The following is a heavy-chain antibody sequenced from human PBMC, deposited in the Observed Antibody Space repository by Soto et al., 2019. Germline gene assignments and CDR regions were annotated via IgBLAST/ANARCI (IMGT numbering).Heavy chain of an antibody. CDR3: TRDQTMRIVTDY. CDR2: IYSDGST. D-gene: IGHD3-22*01. Sequence: GGSLRLSCAASGITVITNYFSWVRQAPGQGLEWVSGIYSDGSTHYADSVKGRFTVSRDNSKNTLYLQRDTLRAEDTGVYYCTRDQTMRIVTDYWGEGTLVTVCS. V-gene: IGHV3-66*01. J-gene: IGHJ4*02. CDR1: GITVITNY.